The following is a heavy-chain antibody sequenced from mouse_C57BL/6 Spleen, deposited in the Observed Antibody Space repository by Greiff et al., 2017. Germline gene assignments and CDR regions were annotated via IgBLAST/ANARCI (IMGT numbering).Heavy chain of an antibody. CDR1: GFTFSDYG. CDR3: ARQAYYSNYGAMDY. Sequence: EVQLQESGGGLVKPGGSLKLSCAASGFTFSDYGMHWVRQAPEKGLEWVAYISSGSSTIYYADTVKGRFTISRDNAKNTLFLQMTSLRSEDTAMYYCARQAYYSNYGAMDYWGQGTSVTVSS. D-gene: IGHD2-5*01. J-gene: IGHJ4*01. V-gene: IGHV5-17*01. CDR2: ISSGSSTI.